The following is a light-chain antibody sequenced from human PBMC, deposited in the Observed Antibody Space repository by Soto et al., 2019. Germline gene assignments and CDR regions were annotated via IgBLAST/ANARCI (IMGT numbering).Light chain of an antibody. CDR3: LQRSDWRT. V-gene: IGKV3D-20*02. J-gene: IGKJ5*01. CDR1: QSVSSSA. Sequence: EIVLTHSPATLSFSPWERDTLXARPSQSVSSSALAWYQQKPGQAPRRLIYGASSRATGIPDRFSGSGSGTDFTLTISRLEPEDFAVYYCLQRSDWRTFGRGTRLEIK. CDR2: GAS.